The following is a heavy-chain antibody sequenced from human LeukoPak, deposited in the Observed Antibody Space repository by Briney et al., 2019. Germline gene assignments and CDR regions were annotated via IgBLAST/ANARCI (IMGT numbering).Heavy chain of an antibody. Sequence: GMSLRLSCAASGFAFSSCGIHWVRQAPGKGLEWVALISEDGSIKFYADSVKGRFTISGDNSKNTLYLQMNSLRAEDTAVYYWAKEVGARDAFDIWGQGTLVTVSP. CDR2: ISEDGSIK. J-gene: IGHJ3*02. D-gene: IGHD6-6*01. CDR3: AKEVGARDAFDI. V-gene: IGHV3-30*18. CDR1: GFAFSSCG.